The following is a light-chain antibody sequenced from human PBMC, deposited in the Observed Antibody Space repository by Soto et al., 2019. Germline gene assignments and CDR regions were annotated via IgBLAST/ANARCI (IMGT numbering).Light chain of an antibody. Sequence: EIVLTQSPGTLSLSPGERATLSCRASQSVSSSYLAWYRQKPGQAPRLLIYGASSRATGIPDRFSGSGSGTDFTITISRLEPEDFAVYYCQQYGSSPGTFGQGTKVEIK. CDR1: QSVSSSY. CDR2: GAS. V-gene: IGKV3-20*01. J-gene: IGKJ1*01. CDR3: QQYGSSPGT.